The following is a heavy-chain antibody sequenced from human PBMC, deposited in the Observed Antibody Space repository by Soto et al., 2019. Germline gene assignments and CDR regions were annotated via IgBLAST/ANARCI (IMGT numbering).Heavy chain of an antibody. D-gene: IGHD3-22*01. CDR3: AVGLGLTMIAYFDY. CDR2: IIPIFGTA. J-gene: IGHJ4*02. Sequence: QVQLVQSGAEVKKPGSSVKVSCKASGGTFSSYAISWVRQAPGQGLEWMGGIIPIFGTANYAQKFQGRVKITADESTGTAYMELSSLRSEDTAVYYCAVGLGLTMIAYFDYWGQGTLVTVSS. CDR1: GGTFSSYA. V-gene: IGHV1-69*12.